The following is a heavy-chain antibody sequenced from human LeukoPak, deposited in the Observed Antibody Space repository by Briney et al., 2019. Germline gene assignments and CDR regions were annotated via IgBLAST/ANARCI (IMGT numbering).Heavy chain of an antibody. CDR3: AKGSYYYDSSGYSPAPRD. J-gene: IGHJ4*02. V-gene: IGHV3-7*03. Sequence: PGGSLRLSCAASGFTFSCYWMSWVRQAPGKGLEWVANIKQDGSEKYYVDSVKGRFTISRDNSKNTLHLQMNSLRAEDTAVYYCAKGSYYYDSSGYSPAPRDWGQGTLVTVSS. D-gene: IGHD3-22*01. CDR2: IKQDGSEK. CDR1: GFTFSCYW.